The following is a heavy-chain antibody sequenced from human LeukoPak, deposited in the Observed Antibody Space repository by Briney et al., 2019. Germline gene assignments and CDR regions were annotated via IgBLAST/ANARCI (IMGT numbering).Heavy chain of an antibody. Sequence: SVKVSCKASGGTFSSYAISWVRQAPGQGLEWMGRIIPILGIANYAQKFQGRVTITADKSTSTAYMELSSLRSEDTAVYYCATGPKDDYGDSPFDYWGQGTLVTVSS. J-gene: IGHJ4*02. CDR3: ATGPKDDYGDSPFDY. D-gene: IGHD4-17*01. CDR2: IIPILGIA. V-gene: IGHV1-69*04. CDR1: GGTFSSYA.